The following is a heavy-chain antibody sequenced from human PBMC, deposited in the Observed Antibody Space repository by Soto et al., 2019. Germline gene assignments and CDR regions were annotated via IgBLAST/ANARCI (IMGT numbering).Heavy chain of an antibody. J-gene: IGHJ4*02. Sequence: SVKVSCKASGGTSSSYTISWVRQAPGQGLEWMGRIIPILGIANYAQKFQGRVTITADKSTSTAYMELSSLRSEDTAVYYCTRDGSYYGSGSYYSLPFWGQGTLVTVSS. CDR1: GGTSSSYT. CDR2: IIPILGIA. CDR3: TRDGSYYGSGSYYSLPF. V-gene: IGHV1-69*04. D-gene: IGHD3-10*01.